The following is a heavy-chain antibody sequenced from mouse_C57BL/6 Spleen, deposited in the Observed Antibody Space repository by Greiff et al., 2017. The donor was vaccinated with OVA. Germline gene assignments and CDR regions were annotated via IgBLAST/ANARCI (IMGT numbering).Heavy chain of an antibody. V-gene: IGHV1-50*01. D-gene: IGHD1-1*01. CDR2: IDPSDSYT. CDR3: ARVTVVATRAMDY. CDR1: GYTFTSYW. Sequence: QVHVKQPGAELVKPGASVKLSCKASGYTFTSYWMQWVKQRPGQGLEWIGEIDPSDSYTNYNQKFKGKATLTVDTSSSTAYMQLSSLTSEDAAVYYCARVTVVATRAMDYWGQGTSVTVSS. J-gene: IGHJ4*01.